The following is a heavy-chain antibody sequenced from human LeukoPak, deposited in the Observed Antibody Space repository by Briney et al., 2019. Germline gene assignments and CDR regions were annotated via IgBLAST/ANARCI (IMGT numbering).Heavy chain of an antibody. D-gene: IGHD6-13*01. CDR2: ISGTSSPI. V-gene: IGHV3-48*01. J-gene: IGHJ4*02. CDR1: GFTFKNYN. Sequence: GGSLRLFCAASGFTFKNYNLNWVRQTPGKGLEWISSISGTSSPIYYADSVEGRFTISRDNSKNTLYLQMNSLRAEDTAVYYCAKTRPLDSSSWSHGDYWGQGTLVTVSS. CDR3: AKTRPLDSSSWSHGDY.